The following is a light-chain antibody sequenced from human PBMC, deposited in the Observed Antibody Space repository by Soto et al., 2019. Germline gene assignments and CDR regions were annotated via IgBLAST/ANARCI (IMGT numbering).Light chain of an antibody. CDR2: GAS. J-gene: IGKJ3*01. Sequence: EIVLTQTPGTLSLSPGERVTLSCRASQSVSSTYLAWYQQKPGQAPRLLIYGASSRASGIPDRFSGSGSGTDFTLTISRLDPEDFAVYYCQQYGRSSLTFGPGTNVDIK. V-gene: IGKV3-20*01. CDR1: QSVSSTY. CDR3: QQYGRSSLT.